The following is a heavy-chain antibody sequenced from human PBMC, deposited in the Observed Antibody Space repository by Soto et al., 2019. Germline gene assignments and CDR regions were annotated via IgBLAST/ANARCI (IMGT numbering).Heavy chain of an antibody. J-gene: IGHJ6*02. V-gene: IGHV4-59*01. CDR2: IYYSGST. CDR1: GGSISSYY. D-gene: IGHD2-2*01. CDR3: ARDLCSSTSCSNYYYYGMDV. Sequence: SETLSLTCTVSGGSISSYYRSWIRQPPGKGLEWIGYIYYSGSTNYNPSLKSRVTISVDTSKNQFSPKLSSVTAADTAVYYCARDLCSSTSCSNYYYYGMDVWGQGTTVTVSS.